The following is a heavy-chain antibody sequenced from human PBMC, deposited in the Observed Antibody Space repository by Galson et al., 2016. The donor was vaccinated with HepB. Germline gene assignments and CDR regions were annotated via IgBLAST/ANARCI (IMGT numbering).Heavy chain of an antibody. CDR3: ARSLYYYDTSGYHLDY. CDR1: GDSVSRSSVA. J-gene: IGHJ4*02. D-gene: IGHD3-22*01. CDR2: TYYRSKWYN. V-gene: IGHV6-1*01. Sequence: CAISGDSVSRSSVAWNWNRQSPSRGLEWLGRTYYRSKWYNDYGVSVKSRITINADTSKNQFSLQLNSVTPEDTAVYYCARSLYYYDTSGYHLDYWGQGTLVTVSS.